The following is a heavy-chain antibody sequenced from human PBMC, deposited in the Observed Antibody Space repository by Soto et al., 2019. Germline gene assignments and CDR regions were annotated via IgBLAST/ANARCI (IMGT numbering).Heavy chain of an antibody. Sequence: SETLSLTCAVYGGSFSGYYWSWIRQPPGKGLEWIGEINHSGSTNYNPSLKSRVTISVDTSKNQFSLKLSSVTAADTAVYYCARGVSDDIVVVPAAPGYYFDYWGQRTLVTVSS. CDR1: GGSFSGYY. D-gene: IGHD2-2*01. CDR2: INHSGST. V-gene: IGHV4-34*01. J-gene: IGHJ4*02. CDR3: ARGVSDDIVVVPAAPGYYFDY.